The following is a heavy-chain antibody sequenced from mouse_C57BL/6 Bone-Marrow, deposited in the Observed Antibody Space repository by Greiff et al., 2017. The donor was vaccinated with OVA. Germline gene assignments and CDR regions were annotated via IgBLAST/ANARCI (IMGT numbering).Heavy chain of an antibody. CDR2: IYPRSGNT. CDR3: ARGYYGSRGV. J-gene: IGHJ3*01. V-gene: IGHV1-81*01. CDR1: GYTFTSYG. D-gene: IGHD1-1*01. Sequence: VHLVESGAELARPGASVKLSCKASGYTFTSYGISWVKQRTGQGLEWIGEIYPRSGNTYYNEKFKGKATLTADKSSSTAYMELRSLTSEDSAVYFYARGYYGSRGVWGQGTLVTVSA.